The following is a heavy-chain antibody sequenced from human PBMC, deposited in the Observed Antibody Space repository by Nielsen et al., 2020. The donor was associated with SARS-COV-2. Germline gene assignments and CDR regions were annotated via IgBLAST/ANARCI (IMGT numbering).Heavy chain of an antibody. CDR2: ISWNSGSI. V-gene: IGHV3-9*01. J-gene: IGHJ6*02. CDR1: GFTFDDYA. D-gene: IGHD6-19*01. CDR3: AKEAYSSGWYAGYYGMDV. Sequence: SLKISCAASGFTFDDYAMHWVRQAPGKGLEWVSGISWNSGSIGYADSVKGRFTISRDNAKNSLYLQMNSLRAEDTAVYYCAKEAYSSGWYAGYYGMDVWGQGTTVTVSS.